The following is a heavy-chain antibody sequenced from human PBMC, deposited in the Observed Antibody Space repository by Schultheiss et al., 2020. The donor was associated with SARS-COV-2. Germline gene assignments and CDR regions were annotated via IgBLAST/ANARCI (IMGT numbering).Heavy chain of an antibody. J-gene: IGHJ6*02. D-gene: IGHD6-19*01. V-gene: IGHV3-48*04. CDR1: GFTFSSYG. CDR2: ISSSGSTI. CDR3: ARELIAEAGDIGYYYYGMDV. Sequence: GGSLRLSCAASGFTFSSYGMHWVRQAPGKGLEWVSYISSSGSTIYYADSVKGRFTISRDNAKNSLYLQMNSLRAEDTAVYYCARELIAEAGDIGYYYYGMDVWGQGTTVTVSS.